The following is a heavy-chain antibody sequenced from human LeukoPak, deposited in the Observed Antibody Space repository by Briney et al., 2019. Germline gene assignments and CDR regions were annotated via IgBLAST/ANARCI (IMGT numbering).Heavy chain of an antibody. D-gene: IGHD5-12*01. V-gene: IGHV4-59*02. CDR2: FSYSGST. CDR3: ARGPLDSGYTYFDY. J-gene: IGHJ4*02. Sequence: SETLSLTCTVSGGSVSSYYWSWIRQPPGKGLEWIGYFSYSGSTNYSPSLKSRVTISVDTSKNQFSLKLSSVTAADTAVYYCARGPLDSGYTYFDYWGQGTLVSVAS. CDR1: GGSVSSYY.